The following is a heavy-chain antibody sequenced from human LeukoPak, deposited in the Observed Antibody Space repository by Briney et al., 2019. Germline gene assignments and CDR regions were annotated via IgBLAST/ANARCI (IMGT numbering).Heavy chain of an antibody. Sequence: GGSLRLSCEGSGFTFSNYSMNWVHQAPGKGLEWVSAISGSGGSIYYADSVKGRFTISRDNSKNTLYLQMNSLRAEDTAVYYCAKDLALYQLPEYYFDYWGQGTLVTVSS. D-gene: IGHD2-2*01. V-gene: IGHV3-23*01. CDR2: ISGSGGSI. CDR1: GFTFSNYS. J-gene: IGHJ4*02. CDR3: AKDLALYQLPEYYFDY.